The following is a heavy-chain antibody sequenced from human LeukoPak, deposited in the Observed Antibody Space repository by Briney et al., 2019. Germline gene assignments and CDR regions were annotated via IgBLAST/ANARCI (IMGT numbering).Heavy chain of an antibody. CDR1: GFTVSSDY. CDR2: IYTGGST. CDR3: ARTLNYYYYAMDV. V-gene: IGHV3-66*01. J-gene: IGHJ6*02. Sequence: GGSLRLSCAASGFTVSSDYMSWVRQAPGKGLEWVSVIYTGGSTYYADSVKGRFTISRDNSKKTVYLQMNSLRVEDTAVYYCARTLNYYYYAMDVWGQGTTVTVSS.